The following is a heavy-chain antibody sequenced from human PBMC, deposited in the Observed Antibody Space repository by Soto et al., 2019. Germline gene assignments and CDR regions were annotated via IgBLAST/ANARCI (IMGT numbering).Heavy chain of an antibody. CDR3: ARGYSSSWYADY. Sequence: QVQLVESGGGVVQPGRSLRLSCAASGFTFSSYAMHWVRQAPGKGLEWVAVISYDGSNKYYADSVKGRFTISRDNSKNTLYLQMNSLRAEDTAGYYCARGYSSSWYADYWGQGTLVTVSS. D-gene: IGHD6-13*01. CDR2: ISYDGSNK. CDR1: GFTFSSYA. J-gene: IGHJ4*02. V-gene: IGHV3-30-3*01.